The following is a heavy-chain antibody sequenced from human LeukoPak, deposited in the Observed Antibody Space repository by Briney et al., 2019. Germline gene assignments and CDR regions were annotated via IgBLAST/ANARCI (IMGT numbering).Heavy chain of an antibody. J-gene: IGHJ4*02. CDR1: GYTFTSYD. Sequence: ASVKVSCKSSGYTFTSYDINWVRQATGQGLEWMGWMSPNSGNTGYAQKFQGRVTITRNTSISTAYTELSSLRSEDTAVYYCARAKLGYSSGWSDYWGQGTLVTVSS. D-gene: IGHD6-19*01. V-gene: IGHV1-8*03. CDR2: MSPNSGNT. CDR3: ARAKLGYSSGWSDY.